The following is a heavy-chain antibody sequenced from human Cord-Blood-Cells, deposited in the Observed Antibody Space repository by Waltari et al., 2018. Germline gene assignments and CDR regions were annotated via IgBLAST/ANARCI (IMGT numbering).Heavy chain of an antibody. CDR3: ARVRGYSYGRDAFDI. CDR1: GGSISSYY. J-gene: IGHJ3*02. D-gene: IGHD5-18*01. CDR2: IYYSGST. Sequence: QVQLQESGPGLVKPSETLSLTCTVSGGSISSYYWSWIRQPPGKGLEWIGYIYYSGSTNYNPSLKGRVTISVDTSKNQFSLKLSSVTAADTAVYYCARVRGYSYGRDAFDIWGQGTMVTVSS. V-gene: IGHV4-59*01.